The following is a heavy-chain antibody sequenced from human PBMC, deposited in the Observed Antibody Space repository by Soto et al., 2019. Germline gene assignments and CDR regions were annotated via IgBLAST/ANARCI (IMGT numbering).Heavy chain of an antibody. V-gene: IGHV3-74*01. CDR2: ISSDGSTT. CDR3: ARNWNGVDY. Sequence: EVQLVESGGDLVRPGGSLRLSCVASGFSFSSHWMHWVRQVPGKGPVWVSRISSDGSTTNYADSVKGRFTSSRDNAKNTLYLQMNSLRAEDTAVYYCARNWNGVDYWGQGTLVTVSS. D-gene: IGHD1-1*01. J-gene: IGHJ4*02. CDR1: GFSFSSHW.